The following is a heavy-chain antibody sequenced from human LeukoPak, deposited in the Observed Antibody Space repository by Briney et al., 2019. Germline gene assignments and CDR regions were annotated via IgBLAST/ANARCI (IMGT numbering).Heavy chain of an antibody. CDR2: IYSGGST. CDR3: ARELVGGFGSNWFDP. Sequence: PGGSPRLSCAASGFTFSSYGMHWVRQAPGKGLEWVSVIYSGGSTYYADSVKGRFTISRDNSKNTLYLQMNSLRAEDTAVYYCARELVGGFGSNWFDPWGQGTLVTVSS. V-gene: IGHV3-53*01. J-gene: IGHJ5*02. CDR1: GFTFSSYG. D-gene: IGHD2-2*01.